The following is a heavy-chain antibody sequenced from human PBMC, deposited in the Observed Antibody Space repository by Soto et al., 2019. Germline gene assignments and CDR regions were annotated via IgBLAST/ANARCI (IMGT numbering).Heavy chain of an antibody. J-gene: IGHJ4*02. Sequence: SGGXVXXPGXXLXXXXAXXXFTXSXHGMXXXRQAPGXGLEWVALMWHDGTRENYVDSVKGRFTISRDTSKNTXXRQMNSLRAEDTAVYYCARDLALNGLDYRGQGTLVTVSP. V-gene: IGHV3-33*01. CDR1: XFTXSXHG. CDR3: ARDLALNGLDY. D-gene: IGHD3-3*02. CDR2: MWHDGTRE.